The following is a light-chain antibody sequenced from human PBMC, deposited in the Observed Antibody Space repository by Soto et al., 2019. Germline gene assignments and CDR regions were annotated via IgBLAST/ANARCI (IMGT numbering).Light chain of an antibody. CDR3: CSYTTTNTVV. Sequence: QSALTQPASVSGSPGQSITISCTGTSSDIGGYDFVSWYQQHPGKAPKLVMSEVNNRPSGLSSRFSGSKSGNTASLTISGLQAEDEADYYCCSYTTTNTVVFGGGTKLTVL. J-gene: IGLJ2*01. V-gene: IGLV2-14*01. CDR1: SSDIGGYDF. CDR2: EVN.